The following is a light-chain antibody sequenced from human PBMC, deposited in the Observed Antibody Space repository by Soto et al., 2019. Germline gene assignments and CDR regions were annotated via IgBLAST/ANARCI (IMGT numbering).Light chain of an antibody. CDR1: QSISRW. J-gene: IGKJ1*01. V-gene: IGKV1-5*03. Sequence: DIHLTQSPSTLSASVGDRVTITCRASQSISRWLAWYQQKPGKAPKLLIYTTSSLESGVPSRFSGSGSGTXXXLXXXXLQPXDFAXXXXXHYKDYSWTFGQGTKVEIK. CDR2: TTS. CDR3: XHYKDYSWT.